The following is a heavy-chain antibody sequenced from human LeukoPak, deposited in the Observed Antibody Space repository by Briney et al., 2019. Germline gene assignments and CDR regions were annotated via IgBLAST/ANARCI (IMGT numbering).Heavy chain of an antibody. J-gene: IGHJ4*02. CDR3: ARDWLSKYYFDY. V-gene: IGHV3-30-3*01. CDR1: GFTFSSYA. Sequence: GRSLRLSCAASGFTFSSYAMHWVRQAPGKGLEWVAVISYDGSNKHYADSVKGRFTISRDNSKNTLYLQMNSLRAEDTAVYYCARDWLSKYYFDYWGQGTLVTVSS. D-gene: IGHD6-19*01. CDR2: ISYDGSNK.